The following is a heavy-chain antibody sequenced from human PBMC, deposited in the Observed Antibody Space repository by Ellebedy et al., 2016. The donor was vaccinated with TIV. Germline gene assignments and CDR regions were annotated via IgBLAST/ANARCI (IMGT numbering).Heavy chain of an antibody. J-gene: IGHJ3*02. CDR2: ISSSSSTI. Sequence: GESLKISXAASGFTFSSYSMNWVRQAPGKGLEWVSYISSSSSTIYYADSVKGRFTISRDNAKNSLYLQMNSLRDEDTAVYYCARDPPVVTSAFDIWGQGTMVTVSS. CDR1: GFTFSSYS. CDR3: ARDPPVVTSAFDI. D-gene: IGHD4-23*01. V-gene: IGHV3-48*02.